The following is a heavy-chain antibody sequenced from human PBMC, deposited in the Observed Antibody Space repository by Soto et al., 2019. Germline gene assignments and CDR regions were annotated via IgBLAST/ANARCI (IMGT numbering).Heavy chain of an antibody. V-gene: IGHV4-34*01. Sequence: QVQLQQWGAGLLKPSETLSLTCAVYGGSFRGYYLSWVRPAPGKGLEWIGEINYSGSTNYNPSLKSRVTISVDRTKNQFSLSLSSVTAADTAVYYCARGLLRSGSRFSFWSQGTLVTVSS. CDR1: GGSFRGYY. J-gene: IGHJ4*02. CDR2: INYSGST. CDR3: ARGLLRSGSRFSF. D-gene: IGHD3-3*01.